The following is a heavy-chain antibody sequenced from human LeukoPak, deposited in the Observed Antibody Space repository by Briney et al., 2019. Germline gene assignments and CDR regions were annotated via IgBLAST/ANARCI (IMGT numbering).Heavy chain of an antibody. CDR2: ISSSGSTI. J-gene: IGHJ6*03. Sequence: GGSLRLSCAASGFTFSDYYMSWIRQAPGKGLEWVSYISSSGSTIYYADSVKGRFTISRDNAKNSLYLQMNSLRAEDTAVYYCARGPRYCSGGSCPHYYYYYMDVWGKGTTVTISS. V-gene: IGHV3-11*01. CDR3: ARGPRYCSGGSCPHYYYYYMDV. CDR1: GFTFSDYY. D-gene: IGHD2-15*01.